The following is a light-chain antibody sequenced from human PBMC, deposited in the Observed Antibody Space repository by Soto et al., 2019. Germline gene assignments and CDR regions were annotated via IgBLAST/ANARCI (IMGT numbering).Light chain of an antibody. Sequence: EIVLTQSPATLSLSPGERATLSCRASQSFSSFLAWYQQKPGQAPRLLIYDASTRANGIPARFSGGASGADFTTTISSILPEDFAVSYCQQRSHWHTLTFGGGTNVEIK. CDR3: QQRSHWHTLT. CDR2: DAS. CDR1: QSFSSF. J-gene: IGKJ4*01. V-gene: IGKV3-11*01.